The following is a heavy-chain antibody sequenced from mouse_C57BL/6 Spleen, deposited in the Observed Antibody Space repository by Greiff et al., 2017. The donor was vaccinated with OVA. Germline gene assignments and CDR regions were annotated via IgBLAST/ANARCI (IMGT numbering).Heavy chain of an antibody. D-gene: IGHD3-2*02. V-gene: IGHV3-1*01. CDR3: ARDSSGVFAY. CDR2: ISYSGST. Sequence: EVKVVESGPGMVKPSQSLSLTCTVTSYSITSGYDWHWIRHFPGNKLEWMGYISYSGSTNYNPSLKSRISITHDTSKNHFFLKLNSVTTEDTATYYCARDSSGVFAYWGQGTLVTVSA. CDR1: SYSITSGYD. J-gene: IGHJ3*01.